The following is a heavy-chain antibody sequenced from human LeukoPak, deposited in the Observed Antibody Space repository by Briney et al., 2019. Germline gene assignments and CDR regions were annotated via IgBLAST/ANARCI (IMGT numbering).Heavy chain of an antibody. V-gene: IGHV4-4*07. D-gene: IGHD5-18*01. CDR2: IHTSGST. J-gene: IGHJ6*02. CDR3: ARDSEAMVSHYYYYYGMDV. CDR1: GGSISSYF. Sequence: SETLSLTCTVSGGSISSYFWSWIRQPAGKGLEWIGRIHTSGSTNYNSSLKTRVAMSLDTSKNQFSLKLSSVTAADTAVYYCARDSEAMVSHYYYYYGMDVWGQGTTVTVSS.